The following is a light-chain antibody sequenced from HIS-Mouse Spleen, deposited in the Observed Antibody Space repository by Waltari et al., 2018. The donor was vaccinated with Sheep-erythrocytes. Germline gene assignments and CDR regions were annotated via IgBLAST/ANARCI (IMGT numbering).Light chain of an antibody. CDR1: QGISSY. CDR2: GAS. V-gene: IGKV1-27*01. CDR3: QRNYSSPPT. J-gene: IGKJ4*01. Sequence: DLQLTQFSSSLSASVGNRVTITCWGSQGISSYLNWCRQKTGKVPKPLIYGASNLQTGVPSRFSGSGSGTEFTLTISSLQPEDFATYYGQRNYSSPPTFGGGTKVEIK.